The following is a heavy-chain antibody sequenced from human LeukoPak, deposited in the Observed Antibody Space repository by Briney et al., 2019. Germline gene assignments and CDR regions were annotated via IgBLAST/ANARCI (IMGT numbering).Heavy chain of an antibody. CDR3: AGSSSWSEDFDY. D-gene: IGHD6-13*01. J-gene: IGHJ4*02. CDR1: GFTFDDYG. Sequence: GGSLRLSCTASGFTFDDYGMSWVRQAPGKGLEWVSGINWNGGNTGYADSVKGRFTISRDNAKNSLYLQMNSLRAEDTAVYYCAGSSSWSEDFDYWGQGTLVTVSS. V-gene: IGHV3-20*04. CDR2: INWNGGNT.